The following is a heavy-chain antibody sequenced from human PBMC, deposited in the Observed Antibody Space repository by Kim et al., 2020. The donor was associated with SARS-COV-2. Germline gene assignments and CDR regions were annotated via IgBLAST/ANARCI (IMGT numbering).Heavy chain of an antibody. CDR3: ARIRTNYFDY. CDR1: GGSFSGYY. Sequence: SETLSLTCAVYGGSFSGYYWSWIRQPPGKGLEWIGEINHSGSTNYNPSLKSRVTISVDTSKNQFSLKLSSVTAADTAVYYCARIRTNYFDYWGQGTLVTV. J-gene: IGHJ4*02. CDR2: INHSGST. V-gene: IGHV4-34*01.